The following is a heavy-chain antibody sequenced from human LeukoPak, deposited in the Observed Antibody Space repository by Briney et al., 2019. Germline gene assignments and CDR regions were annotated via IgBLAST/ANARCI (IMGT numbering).Heavy chain of an antibody. Sequence: SETLSLTCTVSGGSISSSSYYWGWIRQPPWKGWDWIGIIYYSGSTYYNPSLKSRVTISVETSKNQFSLKLSSVTAADTAVYYCARQTYKSGSYSYFDYWGQGTLVTVSS. V-gene: IGHV4-39*01. D-gene: IGHD1-26*01. J-gene: IGHJ4*02. CDR2: IYYSGST. CDR3: ARQTYKSGSYSYFDY. CDR1: GGSISSSSYY.